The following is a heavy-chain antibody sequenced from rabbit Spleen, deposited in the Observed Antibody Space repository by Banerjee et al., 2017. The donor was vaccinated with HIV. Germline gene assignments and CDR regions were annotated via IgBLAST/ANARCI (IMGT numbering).Heavy chain of an antibody. CDR2: IYAGSSGNT. J-gene: IGHJ6*01. V-gene: IGHV1S40*01. D-gene: IGHD1-1*01. Sequence: QSLEESGGDLVKPGASLTLTCTASEFSFSSSDWIYWVRQAPGKGLEWIACIYAGSSGNTYSATWAKGRFTISKTSPTTVTLQMTSLTAADTATYFCARDSSTSFSTYGMDLWGPGTLVTVS. CDR3: ARDSSTSFSTYGMDL. CDR1: EFSFSSSDW.